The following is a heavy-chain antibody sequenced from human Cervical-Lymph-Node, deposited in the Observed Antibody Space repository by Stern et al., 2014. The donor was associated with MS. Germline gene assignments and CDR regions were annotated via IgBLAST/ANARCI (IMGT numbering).Heavy chain of an antibody. CDR1: GGSISSSTYY. D-gene: IGHD1-26*01. CDR3: ARHDSVPRPSQLYSARDRGPGYFDY. J-gene: IGHJ4*02. Sequence: QVQLQESGPGLVKPSETLSLTCTVSGGSISSSTYYWAWIRQPPGKGLEWIGNIYYSGFTYYNPVLKRRVTLSVELSKNQFSRKLSSVTAADTAIYYCARHDSVPRPSQLYSARDRGPGYFDYWGQGTLVTVSS. V-gene: IGHV4-39*01. CDR2: IYYSGFT.